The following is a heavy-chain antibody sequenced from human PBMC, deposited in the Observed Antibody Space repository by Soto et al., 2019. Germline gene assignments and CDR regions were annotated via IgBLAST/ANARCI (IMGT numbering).Heavy chain of an antibody. D-gene: IGHD3-16*02. CDR3: ATSPRCAFDF. J-gene: IGHJ3*01. Sequence: QVQLQESGPGLVKPSETLSLICTVSGGSVSGDKNYWSWIRQSPGKGLEWIGYISYSGATNYNPSLKSRLTISVDRSKNQFALKLSSVTASDTALYYCATSPRCAFDFCGQGTTVIVSS. V-gene: IGHV4-61*01. CDR1: GGSVSGDKNY. CDR2: ISYSGAT.